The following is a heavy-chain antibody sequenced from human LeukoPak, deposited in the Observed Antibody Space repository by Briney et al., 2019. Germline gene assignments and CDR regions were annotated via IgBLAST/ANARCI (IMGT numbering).Heavy chain of an antibody. D-gene: IGHD2-2*01. J-gene: IGHJ5*02. Sequence: SETLSLTCAVYGGSFSGYYWSWIRQPPGKGLEWIGEINHSGSTNYNPSLKSRVTISVDTSKHQFSLKLSSVTAADTAVYYCARGGLRLGYCSSTSCKNNWFDPWGQGTLVTVSS. V-gene: IGHV4-34*01. CDR3: ARGGLRLGYCSSTSCKNNWFDP. CDR2: INHSGST. CDR1: GGSFSGYY.